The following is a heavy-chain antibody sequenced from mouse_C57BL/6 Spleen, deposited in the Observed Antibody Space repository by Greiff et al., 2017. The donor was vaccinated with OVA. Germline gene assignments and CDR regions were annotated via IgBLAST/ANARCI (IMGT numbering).Heavy chain of an antibody. Sequence: ESGPGLVKPSQSLSLTCSVTGYSITSGYYWNWIRQFPGNKLEWMGYISYDGSNNYNPSLKNRISITRDTSKNQFFLKLNSVTTEDTATYYCARAPSNYGWYFDVWGTGTTVTVSS. D-gene: IGHD2-5*01. CDR1: GYSITSGYY. V-gene: IGHV3-6*01. CDR2: ISYDGSN. CDR3: ARAPSNYGWYFDV. J-gene: IGHJ1*03.